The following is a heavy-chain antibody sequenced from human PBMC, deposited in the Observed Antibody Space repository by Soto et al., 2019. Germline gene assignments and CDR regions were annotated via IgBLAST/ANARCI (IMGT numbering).Heavy chain of an antibody. CDR1: GFTFSSYA. CDR2: ISSNGGST. J-gene: IGHJ4*02. D-gene: IGHD6-19*01. V-gene: IGHV3-64D*06. Sequence: GGSLRLSCSASGFTFSSYAMYWVPQAPGEGLEYVSAISSNGGSTYYADSVKGRFTISRDNSKNTLYLQMSSLRAEDTAVYYCVKRPLSIAVAGTRYFDYWGQGTLVTVSS. CDR3: VKRPLSIAVAGTRYFDY.